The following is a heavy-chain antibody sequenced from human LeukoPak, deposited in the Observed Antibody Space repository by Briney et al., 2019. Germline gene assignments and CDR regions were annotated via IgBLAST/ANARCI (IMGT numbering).Heavy chain of an antibody. V-gene: IGHV1-69*13. Sequence: PVASVKVSCKASGGTFSSYAISWVRQAPGQGLEWMGGIIPIFGTANYAQKFQGRVTITADESTSTAYMELSSLRSEDTAVYYCARAGMHYYYYYMDVWGKGTTVTVSS. CDR3: ARAGMHYYYYYMDV. D-gene: IGHD1-26*01. CDR2: IIPIFGTA. CDR1: GGTFSSYA. J-gene: IGHJ6*03.